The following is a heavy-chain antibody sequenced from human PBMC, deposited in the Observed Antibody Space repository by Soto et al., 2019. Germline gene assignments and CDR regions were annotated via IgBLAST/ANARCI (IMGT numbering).Heavy chain of an antibody. Sequence: SETLSLTCTVSGGSISSSNYYWAWIRQPPGKGLEWIGNIYYTEGTYYNPSLKSRVTISVDTSENQVSLKLFSVTAADTALYYCVSAAKWELLFDYWGQGIQVTVSS. CDR1: GGSISSSNYY. J-gene: IGHJ4*02. D-gene: IGHD1-26*01. CDR2: IYYTEGT. V-gene: IGHV4-39*01. CDR3: VSAAKWELLFDY.